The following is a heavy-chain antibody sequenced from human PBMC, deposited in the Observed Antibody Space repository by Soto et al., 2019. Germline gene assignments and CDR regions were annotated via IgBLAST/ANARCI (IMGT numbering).Heavy chain of an antibody. CDR1: GGSISSTSYY. CDR2: IYYSGST. J-gene: IGHJ4*02. V-gene: IGHV4-39*01. CDR3: ASRPVGVVAPASRMRFDY. D-gene: IGHD2-15*01. Sequence: QLQLQESGPGLVKPSETLSLTCTVSGGSISSTSYYWGWIRQPPGKGLEWIGSIYYSGSTYDNPSLKSRVTISVDTSKKQLSLKLTSVTAADTAVYYCASRPVGVVAPASRMRFDYWGQGTLVTVSS.